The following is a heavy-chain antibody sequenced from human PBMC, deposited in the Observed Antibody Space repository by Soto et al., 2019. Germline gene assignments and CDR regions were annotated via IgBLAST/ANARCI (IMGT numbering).Heavy chain of an antibody. J-gene: IGHJ6*03. CDR3: ARDQENYYGSGSYYIPYYYYYYMDV. D-gene: IGHD3-10*01. CDR2: ISSSSSTI. Sequence: PGGSLRLSCAASGFTFSSYSMNWVRQAPGKGLEWVSYISSSSSTIYYADSVKGRFTISRDNAKNSLYLQMNSLRAEDTAVYYCARDQENYYGSGSYYIPYYYYYYMDVWGKGTTVTVSS. V-gene: IGHV3-48*01. CDR1: GFTFSSYS.